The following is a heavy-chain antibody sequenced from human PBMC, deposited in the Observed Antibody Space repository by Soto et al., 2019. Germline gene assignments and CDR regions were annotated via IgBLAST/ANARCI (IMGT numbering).Heavy chain of an antibody. CDR1: GYTFTNYW. V-gene: IGHV5-51*01. CDR2: IYPGDSDT. CDR3: AASIFYYGMDV. J-gene: IGHJ6*02. Sequence: GESLKISCKGSGYTFTNYWIGWVRQMPGEGPEWMGIIYPGDSDTKYNPSFQGQVTISADKSITTTYPQWSSLKASDTAIYYCAASIFYYGMDVWGQGTTVTVSS.